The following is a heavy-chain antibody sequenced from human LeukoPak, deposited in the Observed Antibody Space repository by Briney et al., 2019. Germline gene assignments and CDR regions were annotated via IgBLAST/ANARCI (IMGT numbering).Heavy chain of an antibody. V-gene: IGHV4-34*01. D-gene: IGHD6-13*01. Sequence: SETLSLTFAVYGGSFSCYYWSWIRPPPGKGLEWIGEINHSGSTNYNPSLKSRVTISVDTSKNQFSLKLSSVTAADTAVYYCARGWYSSSWFDYWGQGTLVTVSS. CDR1: GGSFSCYY. J-gene: IGHJ4*02. CDR3: ARGWYSSSWFDY. CDR2: INHSGST.